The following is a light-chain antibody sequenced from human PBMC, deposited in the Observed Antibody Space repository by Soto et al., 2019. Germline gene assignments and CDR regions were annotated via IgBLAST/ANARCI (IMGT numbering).Light chain of an antibody. CDR2: DVT. CDR1: SSDIGGYNF. Sequence: QSVLTQPPSASGSPGQSVAISCTGTSSDIGGYNFVSWYQQHPGKAPKLMIYDVTKRPSGVADRFSGSKSGNTATLIVSGLQAEDEADYYCSSHGGSNNPYVFGPGTKLTVL. V-gene: IGLV2-8*01. J-gene: IGLJ1*01. CDR3: SSHGGSNNPYV.